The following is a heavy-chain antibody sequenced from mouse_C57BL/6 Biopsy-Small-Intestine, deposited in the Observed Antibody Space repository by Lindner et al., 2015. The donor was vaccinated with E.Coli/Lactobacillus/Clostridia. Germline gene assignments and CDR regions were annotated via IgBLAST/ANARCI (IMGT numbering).Heavy chain of an antibody. CDR3: ASYDYLWGSYRPDQYYFDY. Sequence: SVKVSCKASGGTFSSYAISWVRQAPGQGLEWMGGIIPIFGTPNYAQKFQGRVTITADESTSSAYMELSSLRSEDTAVYYCASYDYLWGSYRPDQYYFDYWGQGTLVTVSS. V-gene: IGHV1-81*01. CDR2: IIPIFGTP. CDR1: GGTFSSYA. J-gene: IGHJ2*01. D-gene: IGHD2-4*01.